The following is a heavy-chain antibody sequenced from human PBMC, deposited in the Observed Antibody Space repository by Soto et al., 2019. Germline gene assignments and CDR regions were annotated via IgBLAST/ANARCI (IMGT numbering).Heavy chain of an antibody. CDR3: ATGRLDWLLLGYGVDV. D-gene: IGHD3-3*01. J-gene: IGHJ6*02. V-gene: IGHV4-34*01. CDR2: INHSGIT. Sequence: SETLSLTCAVYGGSFSDYYGTWIRQSPGKGLEWIGEINHSGITYYNPSLKSRVSISVDTSKNQFSLELRSVTAADTAMYYCATGRLDWLLLGYGVDVWGQGTPVTVSS. CDR1: GGSFSDYY.